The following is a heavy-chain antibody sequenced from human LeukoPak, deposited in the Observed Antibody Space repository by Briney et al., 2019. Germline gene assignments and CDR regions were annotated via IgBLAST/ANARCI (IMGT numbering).Heavy chain of an antibody. CDR2: INPDGRDT. V-gene: IGHV3-7*01. J-gene: IGHJ1*01. CDR3: TSWGDTTAEYFQR. CDR1: GFIFSDYY. D-gene: IGHD2-21*02. Sequence: PGGSLRLSCAASGFIFSDYYMSWLRQAPGKGLEWVAHINPDGRDTYYVDSVKGRFTISRDNAQNSMYLQMNSLRVEDTAVYYCTSWGDTTAEYFQRWGQGTLVTVSS.